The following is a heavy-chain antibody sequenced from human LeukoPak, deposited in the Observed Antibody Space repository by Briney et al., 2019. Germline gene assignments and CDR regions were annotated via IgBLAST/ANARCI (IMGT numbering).Heavy chain of an antibody. J-gene: IGHJ6*02. CDR1: GGSFSGYY. Sequence: SSETLSLTCAVYGGSFSGYYWSWIRQPPGKGLEWIGGINHSGSTNYNPSLKSRVTISVDTSKNQFSLKLSSVTAADTAVYYCARRASGWYLYYYGMDVWGQGTTVTVSS. CDR3: ARRASGWYLYYYGMDV. CDR2: INHSGST. V-gene: IGHV4-34*01. D-gene: IGHD6-19*01.